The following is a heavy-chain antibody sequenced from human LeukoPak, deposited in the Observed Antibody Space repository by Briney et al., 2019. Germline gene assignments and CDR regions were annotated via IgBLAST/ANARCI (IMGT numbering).Heavy chain of an antibody. D-gene: IGHD2-2*01. CDR3: ARGTVVVPTGGFLNYYYYMDV. V-gene: IGHV6-1*01. Sequence: SQTLSLTRAISGDSVSSNSAAWNWIRQSPSRGLEWLGRTYYRSKWYNDYAVSVKSRITINPDTSKNQFSLQLNSVTPEDTAVYYCARGTVVVPTGGFLNYYYYMDVWGKGTTVTVSS. J-gene: IGHJ6*03. CDR1: GDSVSSNSAA. CDR2: TYYRSKWYN.